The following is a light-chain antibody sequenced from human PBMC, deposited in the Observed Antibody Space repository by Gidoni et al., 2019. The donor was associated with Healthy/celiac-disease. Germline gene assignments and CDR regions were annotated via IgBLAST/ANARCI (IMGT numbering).Light chain of an antibody. Sequence: QSALTQPASVSGSPGQSITISCTGTSSDVGGYNYVSWYQQHPGKAPNLMIYDVSNRPSGVSNRCSGSKSGNTASLTISGLQAEDEADYYCSSYTSSSTVVFGGGTNLTVL. CDR2: DVS. CDR1: SSDVGGYNY. CDR3: SSYTSSSTVV. V-gene: IGLV2-14*01. J-gene: IGLJ2*01.